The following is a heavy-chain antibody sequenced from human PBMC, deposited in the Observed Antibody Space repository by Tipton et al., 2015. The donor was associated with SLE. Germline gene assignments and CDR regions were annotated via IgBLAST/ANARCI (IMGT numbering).Heavy chain of an antibody. J-gene: IGHJ4*02. D-gene: IGHD4-17*01. Sequence: GSLRLSCAASGFTFSSYWMSWVRQAPGKGLEWVANIKEDGSEKYYVDSVKGRFTISRDNAKNSLYLQMNSLGAEDTAVYYCARKALTTVTFFDYWGQGTLVTVFS. CDR3: ARKALTTVTFFDY. CDR1: GFTFSSYW. V-gene: IGHV3-7*01. CDR2: IKEDGSEK.